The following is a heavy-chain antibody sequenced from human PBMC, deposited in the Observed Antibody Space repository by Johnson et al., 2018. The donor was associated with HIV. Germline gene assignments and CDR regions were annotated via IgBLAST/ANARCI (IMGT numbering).Heavy chain of an antibody. Sequence: VQLVESGGGLVQPGGSLRLSCAASGFTFSSYDMHWVRQATGKGLEWVSAIGTAGDTYYPGSVKGRFTISRENAKNSLYLQMNSLRAGDTAVYDCARASKVISSGWSRGAFDIWGQGTMVTVSS. D-gene: IGHD6-19*01. V-gene: IGHV3-13*01. CDR2: IGTAGDT. J-gene: IGHJ3*02. CDR3: ARASKVISSGWSRGAFDI. CDR1: GFTFSSYD.